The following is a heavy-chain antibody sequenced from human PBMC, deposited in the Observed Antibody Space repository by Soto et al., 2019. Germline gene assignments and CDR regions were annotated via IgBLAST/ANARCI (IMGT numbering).Heavy chain of an antibody. V-gene: IGHV4-30-2*01. CDR1: GGSISSGGYS. J-gene: IGHJ4*02. Sequence: SETLSLTCAVSGGSISSGGYSWSWIRQPPGKGLEWIGYIYHSGSTYYNPSLKSRVTISVDTSKNQFSLKRSSVTAADTAVYYCARDFGAGGYRLDYWGQGTQVTVS. CDR2: IYHSGST. CDR3: ARDFGAGGYRLDY. D-gene: IGHD3-10*01.